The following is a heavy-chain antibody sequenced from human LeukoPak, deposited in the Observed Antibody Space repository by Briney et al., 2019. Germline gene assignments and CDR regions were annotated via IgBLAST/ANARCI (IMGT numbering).Heavy chain of an antibody. CDR1: GFTFSTYS. J-gene: IGHJ4*02. V-gene: IGHV3-21*06. D-gene: IGHD4-17*01. Sequence: GGSLRLSCAASGFTFSTYSMNWGRQAPGKGLEWVSSISSSSTYIYYADSVKDRFTISRDNAKNSLYLQMNSLRAEDTAVYYCGTWTTVASYFDYWGQGTLVTVSS. CDR2: ISSSSTYI. CDR3: GTWTTVASYFDY.